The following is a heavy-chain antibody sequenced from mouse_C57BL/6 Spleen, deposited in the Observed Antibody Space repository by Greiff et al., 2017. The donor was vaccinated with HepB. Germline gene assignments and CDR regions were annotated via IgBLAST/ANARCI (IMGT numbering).Heavy chain of an antibody. CDR1: GFSLTSYG. J-gene: IGHJ4*01. V-gene: IGHV2-2*01. CDR2: IWSGGST. D-gene: IGHD2-2*01. CDR3: ARQIYYGYLYAMDY. Sequence: VQLVESGPGLVQPSQSLSITCTVSGFSLTSYGVHWVRQSPGKGLEWLGVIWSGGSTDYNAAFISRLSISKDNSKSQVFFKMNSLQADDTAIYYCARQIYYGYLYAMDYWGQGTSVTVSS.